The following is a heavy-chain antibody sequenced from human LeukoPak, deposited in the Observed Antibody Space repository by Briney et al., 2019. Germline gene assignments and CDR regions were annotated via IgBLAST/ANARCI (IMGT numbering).Heavy chain of an antibody. CDR2: ISAYNGNT. CDR1: GYTFTSYG. V-gene: IGHV1-18*01. J-gene: IGHJ5*02. Sequence: ASVKVSCKASGYTFTSYGISWVRQAPGQGLEWMGWISAYNGNTNYAQKLQGRVTMTTDTFTSTAYMELRSLRSDDTAVYYCARGYCSGGSCPNWFDPWGQGTLVTVSS. CDR3: ARGYCSGGSCPNWFDP. D-gene: IGHD2-15*01.